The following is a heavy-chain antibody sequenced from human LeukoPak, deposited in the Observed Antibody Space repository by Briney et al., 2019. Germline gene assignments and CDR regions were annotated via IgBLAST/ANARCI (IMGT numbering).Heavy chain of an antibody. Sequence: GGSLRLSRATSGFPFSDFSMSWVRQAPGKGLEWISTTNSGGTSTYYAESVKGRFTISRDNSKNTLYLQMSSLRVEDTAVYYCAKQSYARSLGEGGPGTLVSVSS. CDR3: AKQSYARSLGE. CDR2: TNSGGTST. J-gene: IGHJ4*02. V-gene: IGHV3-23*01. CDR1: GFPFSDFS. D-gene: IGHD2-8*01.